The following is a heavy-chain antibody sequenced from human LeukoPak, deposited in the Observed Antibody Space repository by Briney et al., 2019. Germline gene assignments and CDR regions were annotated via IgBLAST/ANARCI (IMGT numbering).Heavy chain of an antibody. J-gene: IGHJ4*02. CDR3: AKDAYGDYVFDY. V-gene: IGHV3-23*01. Sequence: PGGSLRLSCAASGFIFSTFAMSWVRQAPGKGLEWVSGISGSGGSTYYADSVKGRFTISRDNSKNTLYLQMNSLRAEDTAVYYCAKDAYGDYVFDYWGQGTLVTVSS. CDR2: ISGSGGST. CDR1: GFIFSTFA. D-gene: IGHD4-17*01.